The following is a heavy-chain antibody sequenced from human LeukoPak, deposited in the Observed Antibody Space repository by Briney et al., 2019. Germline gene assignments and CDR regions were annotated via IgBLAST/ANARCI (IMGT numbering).Heavy chain of an antibody. V-gene: IGHV4-4*07. CDR3: AREVPAAYGYYYYYMDV. Sequence: PSETLSLTCAVYGGSFSGYYWSWIRQPAGKGLEWIGRIYTSGSTNYNPSLKSRVTMSVDTSKNQFSLKLSSVTAADTAVYYCAREVPAAYGYYYYYMDVWGKGTTVTVSS. CDR2: IYTSGST. J-gene: IGHJ6*03. CDR1: GGSFSGYY. D-gene: IGHD2-2*01.